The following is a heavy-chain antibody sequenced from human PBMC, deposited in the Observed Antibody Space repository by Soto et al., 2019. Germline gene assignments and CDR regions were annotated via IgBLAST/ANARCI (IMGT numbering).Heavy chain of an antibody. D-gene: IGHD3-3*01. Sequence: SVKVYCNASGYTFTSYGISWVRQAPGQGLEWMGWISAYNGNTHYAQKLEGRVTMTTDTSTSTAYMERRSLRSDDTAVYYCARDPGLYDLYAQDGMDVWGKGTTVTVSS. V-gene: IGHV1-18*01. CDR3: ARDPGLYDLYAQDGMDV. J-gene: IGHJ6*04. CDR1: GYTFTSYG. CDR2: ISAYNGNT.